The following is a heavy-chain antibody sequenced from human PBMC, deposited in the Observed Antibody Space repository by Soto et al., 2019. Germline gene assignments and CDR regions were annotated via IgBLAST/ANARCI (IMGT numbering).Heavy chain of an antibody. D-gene: IGHD6-6*01. CDR2: INAGNGNT. CDR1: GYTFTSYA. J-gene: IGHJ4*02. Sequence: ASVKVSCKASGYTFTSYAMHWVRQAPGQRLEWMGWINAGNGNTKYSQKFQGRVTITRDTSASTAYMELSSLRSEDTAVYYCARRPLFLGYSSSFDYWGQGTLGTVSS. CDR3: ARRPLFLGYSSSFDY. V-gene: IGHV1-3*01.